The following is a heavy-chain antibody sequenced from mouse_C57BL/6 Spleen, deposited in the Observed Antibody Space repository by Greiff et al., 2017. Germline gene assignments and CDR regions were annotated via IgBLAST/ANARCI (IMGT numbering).Heavy chain of an antibody. CDR1: GFTFSDYY. CDR2: ISNGGGST. V-gene: IGHV5-12*01. Sequence: EVKLMESGGGLVQPGGSLKLSCAASGFTFSDYYMYWVRQTPEKRLEWVAYISNGGGSTYYPDTVKGRFTISRDNAKNTLYLQMSRLKSEDTAMYYCARRAAQAFYYAMDYWGQGTTLTVSS. J-gene: IGHJ2*01. CDR3: ARRAAQAFYYAMDY. D-gene: IGHD3-2*02.